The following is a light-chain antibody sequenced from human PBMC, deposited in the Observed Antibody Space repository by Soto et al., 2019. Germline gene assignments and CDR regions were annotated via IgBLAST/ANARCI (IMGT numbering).Light chain of an antibody. CDR2: DTS. CDR3: QQYDNLPIT. J-gene: IGKJ5*01. CDR1: QDIKHY. V-gene: IGKV1-33*01. Sequence: DLQRNQSPSSLSASVGDRVTITCQARQDIKHYLNWYQQKPGKAPNLLIYDTSILETGVPSRFSGSGSGTDFTFTISSLQPEDIATYYCQQYDNLPITFGQGTRLEIK.